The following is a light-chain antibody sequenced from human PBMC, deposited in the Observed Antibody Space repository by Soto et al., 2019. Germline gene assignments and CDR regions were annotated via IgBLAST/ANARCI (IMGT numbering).Light chain of an antibody. Sequence: EVVMTQSPDTLSVSPGDGATLSCRASQNVHSDLAWYQQKTGQAPILVIYDTSTRATDIPARFTGGGSGTEFTLTISSLKSEDFAVYFCQQDNNWPLTFGGGTKVEIK. CDR1: QNVHSD. CDR3: QQDNNWPLT. V-gene: IGKV3-15*01. CDR2: DTS. J-gene: IGKJ4*01.